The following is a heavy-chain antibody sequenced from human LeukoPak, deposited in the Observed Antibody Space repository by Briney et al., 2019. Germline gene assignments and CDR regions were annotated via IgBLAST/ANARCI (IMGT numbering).Heavy chain of an antibody. J-gene: IGHJ5*02. V-gene: IGHV3-21*04. D-gene: IGHD3-9*01. Sequence: PGGSLRLSCAASGFTFSSYSMNWVRQAPGKGLEWVSSISSSSSYIYYADSVKGRFTISRDNAKNSLYLQMNSLRSDDTAVYYCARDRDPYYDILTGSPSWFDPWGQGTLVTVSS. CDR1: GFTFSSYS. CDR3: ARDRDPYYDILTGSPSWFDP. CDR2: ISSSSSYI.